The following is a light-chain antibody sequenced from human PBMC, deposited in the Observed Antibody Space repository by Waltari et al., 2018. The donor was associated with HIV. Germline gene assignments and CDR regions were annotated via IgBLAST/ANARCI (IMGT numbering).Light chain of an antibody. CDR3: QSYDSSLSGRV. J-gene: IGLJ1*01. CDR2: GNS. V-gene: IGLV1-40*01. Sequence: QSVLTQPPSVSGAPGQRVTIPCTGSSSNIGAGYDVHWYQQLPGTAPKLLIYGNSNRPSGVPDLFSGSKSGTSASLAITGLQAEDEADYYCQSYDSSLSGRVFGTGTKVTVL. CDR1: SSNIGAGYD.